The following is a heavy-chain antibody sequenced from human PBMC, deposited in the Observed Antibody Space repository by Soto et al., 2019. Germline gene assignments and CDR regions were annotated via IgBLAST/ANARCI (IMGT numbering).Heavy chain of an antibody. V-gene: IGHV4-31*03. CDR2: IYYSGST. J-gene: IGHJ4*02. CDR3: ASARGGYCSGGSCLGDLDY. Sequence: SETLSLTCTVSGGSISSGGYYWSWIRQHPGKGLEWIGYIYYSGSTYYNPSLKSRVTISVDTSKNQFSLKLSSVTAADTAVYYCASARGGYCSGGSCLGDLDYWGQGTLVTVSS. D-gene: IGHD2-15*01. CDR1: GGSISSGGYY.